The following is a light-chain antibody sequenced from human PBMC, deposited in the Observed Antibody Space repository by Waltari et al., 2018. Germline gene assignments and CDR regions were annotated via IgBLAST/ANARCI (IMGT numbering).Light chain of an antibody. CDR1: GSNIGIHT. Sequence: QSVLTQPPSASGTPGQRVIISCSGSGSNIGIHTVNWYRQVPGTAPELPLYRDNQRPSGVPDRFSGSKSGTSASLAISGLQSEDEADYYCAGWDDSLNGVFGGGTKLTVL. V-gene: IGLV1-44*01. CDR2: RDN. J-gene: IGLJ3*02. CDR3: AGWDDSLNGV.